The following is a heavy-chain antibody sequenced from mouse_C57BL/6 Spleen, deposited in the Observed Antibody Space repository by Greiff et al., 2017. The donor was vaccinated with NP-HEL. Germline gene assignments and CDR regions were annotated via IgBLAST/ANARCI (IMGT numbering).Heavy chain of an antibody. D-gene: IGHD1-1*01. V-gene: IGHV3-6*01. CDR3: ARGDYGSSFAY. J-gene: IGHJ3*01. Sequence: LLESGPGLVKPSHSLSLTCSVTGYSITSGYYWNWIRQFPGNKLEWMGYISYDGSNNYNPSLKNRISITRDTSKNQFFLKLNSVTTEDTATYYCARGDYGSSFAYWGQGTLVTVSA. CDR1: GYSITSGYY. CDR2: ISYDGSN.